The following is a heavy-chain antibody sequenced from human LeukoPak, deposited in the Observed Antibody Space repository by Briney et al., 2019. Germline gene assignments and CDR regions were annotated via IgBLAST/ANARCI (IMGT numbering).Heavy chain of an antibody. CDR1: GYTFTGYY. Sequence: ASVKVSCKASGYTFTGYYMHWVRQAPGQGLEWMGWINPNSGGTNYAQKFQGRVTMTRDTSISTAYMELSRLRSDDTAVYYCAKGPYYDSRRFGYWGQGTLVTVSS. CDR3: AKGPYYDSRRFGY. CDR2: INPNSGGT. D-gene: IGHD3-22*01. J-gene: IGHJ4*02. V-gene: IGHV1-2*02.